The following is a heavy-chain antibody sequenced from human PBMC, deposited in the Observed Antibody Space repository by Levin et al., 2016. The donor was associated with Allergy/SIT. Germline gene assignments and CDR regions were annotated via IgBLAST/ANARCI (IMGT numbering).Heavy chain of an antibody. CDR1: GGSVSSGSYY. CDR3: ARGRRRIGGAIDY. CDR2: IYTSGST. J-gene: IGHJ4*02. Sequence: SETLSLTCTVSGGSVSSGSYYWSWIRQPAGKGLEWIGRIYTSGSTNYNPSLKSRVTISVDTSKNQFSLKLSSVTAADTAVYYCARGRRRIGGAIDYWGQGTLVTVSS. D-gene: IGHD2-15*01. V-gene: IGHV4-61*02.